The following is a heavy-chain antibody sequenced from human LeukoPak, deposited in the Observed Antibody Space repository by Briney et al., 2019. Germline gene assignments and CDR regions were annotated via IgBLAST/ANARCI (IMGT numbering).Heavy chain of an antibody. V-gene: IGHV4-4*07. J-gene: IGHJ3*02. Sequence: SETLSLTCTVTGGSISSYYWSWIRQPAGKGLEWVGRIYTSGSTNYNPSLKSRVTMSVDTSKNQFSLKLSSVTAADTAVYYCARGGETRTRNAFDIWGQGTMVTVSS. CDR3: ARGGETRTRNAFDI. CDR1: GGSISSYY. D-gene: IGHD3-10*01. CDR2: IYTSGST.